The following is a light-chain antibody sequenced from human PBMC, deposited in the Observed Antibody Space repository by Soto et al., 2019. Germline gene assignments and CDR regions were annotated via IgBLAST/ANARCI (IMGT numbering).Light chain of an antibody. Sequence: LTQPPSASGSPGQSFSISCTGTSRDVGGNNYVSWYQQHPGKAPKLMIYEVSKRPSGVPDRFSGSKSGNTASLTVSGLQAEDEADYFCLSYAGSANYVFGDGKKVTV. CDR3: LSYAGSANYV. J-gene: IGLJ1*01. V-gene: IGLV2-8*01. CDR2: EVS. CDR1: SRDVGGNNY.